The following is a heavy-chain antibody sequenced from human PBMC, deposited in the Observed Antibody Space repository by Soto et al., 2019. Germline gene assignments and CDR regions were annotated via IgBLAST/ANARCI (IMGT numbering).Heavy chain of an antibody. D-gene: IGHD3-10*01. Sequence: PGGSLRLSCSASGFTLSSYAMSWVRQAPGKGLEWVSAISGSGGSTYYADSVKGRFTISRDNSKNTLYLQMNSLRAEDTAVYYCAKARLYGSGSYYPDLDGMDVWGQGTTVTVSS. CDR2: ISGSGGST. V-gene: IGHV3-23*01. CDR1: GFTLSSYA. CDR3: AKARLYGSGSYYPDLDGMDV. J-gene: IGHJ6*02.